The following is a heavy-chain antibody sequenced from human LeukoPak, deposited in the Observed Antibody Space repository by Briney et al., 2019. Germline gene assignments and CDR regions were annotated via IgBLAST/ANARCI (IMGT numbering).Heavy chain of an antibody. CDR3: AKIAVADSSLDY. CDR2: ISSSGSTI. J-gene: IGHJ4*02. Sequence: GGSLRLSCAASGFTSSSYEMNWVRQAPGKGLEWVSYISSSGSTIYYADSVKGRFTISRDNAKNSLYLQMNSLRAEDTAVYYCAKIAVADSSLDYWGQGTLVTVSS. V-gene: IGHV3-48*03. D-gene: IGHD6-19*01. CDR1: GFTSSSYE.